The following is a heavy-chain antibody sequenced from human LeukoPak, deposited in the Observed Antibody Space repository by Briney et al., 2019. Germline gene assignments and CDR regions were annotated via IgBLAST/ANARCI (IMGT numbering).Heavy chain of an antibody. Sequence: GGSLRVSCATSGFTFDSYWMSWVRQAPGKGLEWVSYISSSGSTIYYADSVKGRFTISRDNAKNSLYLQMNSLRAEDTAVYYCVRVKTTVNTLDYWGQGTLVTVSS. D-gene: IGHD4-17*01. CDR3: VRVKTTVNTLDY. V-gene: IGHV3-48*03. J-gene: IGHJ4*02. CDR2: ISSSGSTI. CDR1: GFTFDSYW.